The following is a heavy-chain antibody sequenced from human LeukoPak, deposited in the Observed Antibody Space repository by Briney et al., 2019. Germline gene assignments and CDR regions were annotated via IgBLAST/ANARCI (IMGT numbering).Heavy chain of an antibody. CDR3: ARAGCSSTSCYANYYYYYGMDV. CDR1: GFTFSSYA. D-gene: IGHD2-2*01. CDR2: ISSSGSTI. J-gene: IGHJ6*02. V-gene: IGHV3-11*01. Sequence: GGSLRLSCAASGFTFSSYAMSWIRQAPGKGLEWVSYISSSGSTIYYADSVKGRFTISRDNAKNSLYLQMNSLRAEDTAVYYCARAGCSSTSCYANYYYYYGMDVWGQGTTVTVSS.